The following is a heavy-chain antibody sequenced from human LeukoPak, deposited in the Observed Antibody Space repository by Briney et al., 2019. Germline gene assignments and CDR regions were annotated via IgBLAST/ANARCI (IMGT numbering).Heavy chain of an antibody. Sequence: GGSLRLSCAASGFTFTSSWMTWVRQAPGKGLEWVANIKQDGSEKYYVDSVKGRFTISRDNAKNSLYLQMNSLRAEDTALYSCASGFTGLLDWGQGTLVTVSS. J-gene: IGHJ4*02. D-gene: IGHD2-21*01. CDR2: IKQDGSEK. CDR1: GFTFTSSW. V-gene: IGHV3-7*01. CDR3: ASGFTGLLD.